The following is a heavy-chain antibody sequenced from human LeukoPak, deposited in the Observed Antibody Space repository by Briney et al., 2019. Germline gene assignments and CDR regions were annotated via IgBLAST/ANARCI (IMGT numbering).Heavy chain of an antibody. Sequence: SETLSLTCTVSGASVTTYYWSRIRQPPGKGLEWIAYIHYSGHTNSNPSLNSRVSISVDTSKNQFSLTLTSLTTADTAVYYCVRVAPGGASFDSWGQGTLVTVSS. CDR2: IHYSGHT. V-gene: IGHV4-59*02. CDR1: GASVTTYY. CDR3: VRVAPGGASFDS. J-gene: IGHJ4*02. D-gene: IGHD3-16*01.